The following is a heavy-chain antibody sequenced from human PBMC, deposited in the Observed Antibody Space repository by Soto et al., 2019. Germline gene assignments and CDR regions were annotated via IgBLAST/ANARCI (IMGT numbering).Heavy chain of an antibody. D-gene: IGHD5-12*01. V-gene: IGHV4-34*01. J-gene: IGHJ4*02. Sequence: SETLSLTCAVYGGSFSGYYWSWIRQPPGKGLEWIGEINHSGSTNYNPSLKSRVTISVDTSKNQFSLKLSSVTAADTAVYYCARGGWLRFQYYFDYWGQGTLVTVS. CDR3: ARGGWLRFQYYFDY. CDR2: INHSGST. CDR1: GGSFSGYY.